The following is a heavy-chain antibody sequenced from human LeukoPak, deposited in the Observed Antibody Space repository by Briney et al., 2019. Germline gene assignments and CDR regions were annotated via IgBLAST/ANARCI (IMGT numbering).Heavy chain of an antibody. D-gene: IGHD3-10*01. J-gene: IGHJ4*02. CDR3: AKARSAVRGVIGYFDY. CDR2: ISGSGGST. CDR1: GFTFSSYA. V-gene: IGHV3-23*01. Sequence: TGGSLRLSCAASGFTFSSYAMSWVRQAPGKGLEWVSAISGSGGSTYYADSVKGRFTISRDNSKNTLYLQMNSLRAEDTAVYYCAKARSAVRGVIGYFDYWGQRTLVTVSS.